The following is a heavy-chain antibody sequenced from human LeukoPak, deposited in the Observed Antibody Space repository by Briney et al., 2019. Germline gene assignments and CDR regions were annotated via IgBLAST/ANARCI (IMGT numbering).Heavy chain of an antibody. CDR2: IYYTGST. CDR3: TRDLIVGATRPFDY. Sequence: GSLRLSCAASGFTFSSYWMSWVRQAPGKGLEWIGTIYYTGSTYYNPSLKSRVTISVDTSKNQFSLKLSSVTAADTAVYYCTRDLIVGATRPFDYWGQGTLVTVSS. D-gene: IGHD1-26*01. J-gene: IGHJ4*02. CDR1: GFTFSSYW. V-gene: IGHV4-39*07.